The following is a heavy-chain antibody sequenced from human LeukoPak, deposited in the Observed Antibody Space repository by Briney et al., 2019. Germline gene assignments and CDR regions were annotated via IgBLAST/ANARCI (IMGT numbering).Heavy chain of an antibody. D-gene: IGHD3-16*01. CDR1: GGTFSDCA. Sequence: SVKVSCKMFGGTFSDCARTWLRQAPGQGLEWVGRINPLFGTTKSAQGFQDRVTLSADKSTNTAYMELTSLRSDDTAVYYCARGAFTPVITFGPFYFESWGQGTLITVSS. CDR2: INPLFGTT. V-gene: IGHV1-69*06. J-gene: IGHJ4*02. CDR3: ARGAFTPVITFGPFYFES.